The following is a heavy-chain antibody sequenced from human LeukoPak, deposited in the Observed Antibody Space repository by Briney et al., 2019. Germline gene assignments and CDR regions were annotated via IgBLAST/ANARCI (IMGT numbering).Heavy chain of an antibody. Sequence: GGSLRLSCAASGFPFSSYEMNWVRQAPGKGLEWVSTISDSGGGAYYADSVKGRFTISRDSSRSTLYLQMHSLRAEDTAVYYCAKDRPYISSWYGCSTPWGQGTLVTVSS. CDR2: ISDSGGGA. CDR3: AKDRPYISSWYGCSTP. D-gene: IGHD6-13*01. V-gene: IGHV3-23*01. CDR1: GFPFSSYE. J-gene: IGHJ5*02.